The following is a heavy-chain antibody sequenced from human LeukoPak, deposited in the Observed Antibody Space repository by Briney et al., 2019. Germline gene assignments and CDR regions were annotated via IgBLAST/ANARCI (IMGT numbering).Heavy chain of an antibody. D-gene: IGHD3-10*01. J-gene: IGHJ4*02. CDR3: ATWGKVRGVIGY. V-gene: IGHV4-31*03. Sequence: SQTLSLTCTVSGGSISSGGYYWSWIRQHPGKGLEWIGYIYYSGSTFYNPSLKSRVTISVDTSKNQFSLKLSSATAADTAVYYCATWGKVRGVIGYWGQGTLVTVSS. CDR2: IYYSGST. CDR1: GGSISSGGYY.